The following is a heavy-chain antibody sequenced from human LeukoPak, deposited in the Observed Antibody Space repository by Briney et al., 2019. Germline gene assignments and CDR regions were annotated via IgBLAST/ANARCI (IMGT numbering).Heavy chain of an antibody. J-gene: IGHJ3*02. CDR3: ARAYFGAFDI. CDR1: GGSISSYY. V-gene: IGHV4-59*08. CDR2: IYYSGST. D-gene: IGHD3-10*01. Sequence: SETLSLTCTVSGGSISSYYWSWIRQPPGKGLEWIGYIYYSGSTNYNPSLKSRVTISVDTSKNQFSLKLSSVTAADTAVYYCARAYFGAFDIWGQGTMVTVSS.